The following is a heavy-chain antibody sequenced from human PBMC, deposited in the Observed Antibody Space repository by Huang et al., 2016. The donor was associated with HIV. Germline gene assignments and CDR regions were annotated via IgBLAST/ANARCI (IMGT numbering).Heavy chain of an antibody. CDR3: AKDGRGSGTYYDYFEY. V-gene: IGHV3-30*18. D-gene: IGHD1-26*01. CDR1: GLTFNKFD. J-gene: IGHJ4*02. CDR2: ISYDGSSK. Sequence: QVQLVESGGGVVQPVRSLRLSCAAFGLTFNKFDMHWVRQAPGKGMEWVAIISYDGSSKYHADSVKGRFTISRDNSKNTVYLQMNSLRVEDTSVYDCAKDGRGSGTYYDYFEYWGQGTLVTVSS.